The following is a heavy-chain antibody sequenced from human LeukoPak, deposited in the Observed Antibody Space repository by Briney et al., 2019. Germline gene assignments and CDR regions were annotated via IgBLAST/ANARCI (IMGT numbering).Heavy chain of an antibody. J-gene: IGHJ3*02. Sequence: ASVKVSCKASGYTFTGYYMHWVRQAPGQGLEWMGWINPNSGGTNYAQKFQGRVTMTRDTSISTAYMELSRLRSDDTAVYYCARAVSSPYYYDSSGYYYVGDAFDIWGQGTMVTVSS. D-gene: IGHD3-22*01. CDR3: ARAVSSPYYYDSSGYYYVGDAFDI. V-gene: IGHV1-2*02. CDR2: INPNSGGT. CDR1: GYTFTGYY.